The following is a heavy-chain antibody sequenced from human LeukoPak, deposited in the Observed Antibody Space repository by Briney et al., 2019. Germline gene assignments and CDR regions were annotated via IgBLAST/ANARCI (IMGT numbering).Heavy chain of an antibody. J-gene: IGHJ6*02. D-gene: IGHD3-10*01. CDR3: ARGRGRVSISMVRGVINYYGMDV. CDR1: GFTFSSYG. CDR2: IWYDGSNK. V-gene: IGHV3-33*01. Sequence: PGGSLRLSCAASGFTFSSYGMHWVRQAPGKGLEWVAVIWYDGSNKYYADSVKGRFTISRDNSKNTLYLQMNSLRAEDTAVYYCARGRGRVSISMVRGVINYYGMDVWGQGTTVTVSS.